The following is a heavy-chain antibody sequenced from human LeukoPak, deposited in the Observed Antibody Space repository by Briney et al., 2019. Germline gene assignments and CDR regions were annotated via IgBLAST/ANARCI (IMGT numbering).Heavy chain of an antibody. CDR3: TRENSGSLSLEY. CDR2: IKQDGSET. D-gene: IGHD1-26*01. CDR1: GYTFSIYW. J-gene: IGHJ4*02. Sequence: GGSLRLSCAASGYTFSIYWMNWVRQAPGKGLERVASIKQDGSETYYMEPVQGRFTISRDNDMNFLYLQLSSLRAEDTAVYYCTRENSGSLSLEYWGQGTLVTVSS. V-gene: IGHV3-7*01.